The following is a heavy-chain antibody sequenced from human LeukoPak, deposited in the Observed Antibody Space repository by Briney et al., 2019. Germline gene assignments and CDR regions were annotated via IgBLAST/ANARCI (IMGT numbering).Heavy chain of an antibody. V-gene: IGHV3-74*01. CDR3: TRDLSGTYYGRFDY. Sequence: GGSLRLSCAASGFTFSIYAMNWVRQAPGKGLLWVSRINTDGSSTNFADSVRGRFTISRDNAKNTLYLQMNSLRAEDTAVYYCTRDLSGTYYGRFDYWGQGTLVTVSS. J-gene: IGHJ4*02. D-gene: IGHD1-26*01. CDR1: GFTFSIYA. CDR2: INTDGSST.